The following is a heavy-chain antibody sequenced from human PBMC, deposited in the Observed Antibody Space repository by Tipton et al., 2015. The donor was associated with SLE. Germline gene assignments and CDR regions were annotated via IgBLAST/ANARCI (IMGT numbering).Heavy chain of an antibody. Sequence: GSLRLSCAASGFTFSNYEMNWVRQAPGKGLEWVSAITDSGRTTYYADSVKGRFTISRDNSKNTLYLHMNSLNAEDTAEYYCSKEGAWSFDYWGQGTLVTVSS. D-gene: IGHD2-15*01. CDR2: ITDSGRTT. CDR3: SKEGAWSFDY. V-gene: IGHV3-23*01. J-gene: IGHJ4*02. CDR1: GFTFSNYE.